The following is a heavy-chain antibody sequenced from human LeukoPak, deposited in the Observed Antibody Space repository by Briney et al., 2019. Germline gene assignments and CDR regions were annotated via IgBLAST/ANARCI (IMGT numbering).Heavy chain of an antibody. D-gene: IGHD3-3*01. Sequence: SGGSLRLSCAASGFTVSNAWMSWVRQTPGKGLEWIGRTKAKVDNYVTEYAASVKGRFTISRDESKSSMYLQMNSLKTEDTAVYYCTRDNFGSYDFWGQGTRVTVSS. CDR2: TKAKVDNYVT. V-gene: IGHV3-72*01. CDR3: TRDNFGSYDF. CDR1: GFTVSNAW. J-gene: IGHJ4*02.